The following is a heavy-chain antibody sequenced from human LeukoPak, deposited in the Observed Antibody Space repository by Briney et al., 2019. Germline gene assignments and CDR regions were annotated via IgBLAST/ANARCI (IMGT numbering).Heavy chain of an antibody. V-gene: IGHV3-48*04. D-gene: IGHD2-21*01. CDR3: VRDHLWFLDY. J-gene: IGHJ4*02. CDR1: GFSSSEYS. Sequence: GGSLRLSCAASGFSSSEYSVNWVRQSPGKGLEWLSYICPGSDTISYADSVRGRFTISRDNAKNSLYLQMNSLRADDTALYYCVRDHLWFLDYWGEGSLVTVSS. CDR2: ICPGSDTI.